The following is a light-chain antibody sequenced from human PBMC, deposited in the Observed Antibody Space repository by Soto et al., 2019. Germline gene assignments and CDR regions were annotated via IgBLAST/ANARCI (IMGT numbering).Light chain of an antibody. J-gene: IGKJ4*01. CDR3: HKYNKWPSFT. CDR2: GAS. Sequence: IVMTQSPATLSVSPGERATLSCRASQSVSSNLAWYQQKPGQAPRLLMYGASTRATGIPARFSGSGSGTECTLTISSLQSEDFAVYYCHKYNKWPSFTFGGGTKVEIK. V-gene: IGKV3-15*01. CDR1: QSVSSN.